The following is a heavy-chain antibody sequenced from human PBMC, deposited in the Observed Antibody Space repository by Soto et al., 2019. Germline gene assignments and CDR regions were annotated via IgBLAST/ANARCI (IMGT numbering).Heavy chain of an antibody. CDR1: GFTFSSYG. CDR3: ARDYYGSGSYYNVTGPGHYMEV. CDR2: IWYDGSNK. V-gene: IGHV3-33*01. Sequence: GGSLRLSCAASGFTFSSYGMHWVCQAPGKGLEWVAVIWYDGSNKYYADSVKGRFTISRDNSKNTLYLQMNSLRAEDTAVYYCARDYYGSGSYYNVTGPGHYMEVSGKGTTVTVSS. D-gene: IGHD3-10*01. J-gene: IGHJ6*03.